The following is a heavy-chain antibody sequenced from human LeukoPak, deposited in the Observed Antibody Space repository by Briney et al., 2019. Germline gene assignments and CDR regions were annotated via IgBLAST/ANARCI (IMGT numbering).Heavy chain of an antibody. Sequence: GGSLRLSCAASGFTFSSYAMSWVRQAPGKGLEWVSAISGSGSSTYYADSVKGRFTISRDNSKNTMYLQMNSLRAEDTAVYSCAKDLSNPYKYYGMDVWGQGTTVTVSS. CDR2: ISGSGSST. D-gene: IGHD4-4*01. V-gene: IGHV3-23*01. CDR3: AKDLSNPYKYYGMDV. J-gene: IGHJ6*02. CDR1: GFTFSSYA.